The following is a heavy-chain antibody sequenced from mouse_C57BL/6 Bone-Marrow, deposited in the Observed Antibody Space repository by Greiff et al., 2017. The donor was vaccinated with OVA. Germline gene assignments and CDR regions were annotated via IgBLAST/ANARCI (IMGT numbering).Heavy chain of an antibody. CDR2: IYPRSGNT. D-gene: IGHD1-1*01. J-gene: IGHJ4*01. CDR3: ARWSTTVVARGAMDY. Sequence: VQLQQSGAELARPGASVKLSCKASGYTFTSSGISWVKQRTGPGLEWIGGIYPRSGNTYYNEKFKGKATLTADKSSSTAYMELRSLTSEDSAVYFCARWSTTVVARGAMDYWGQGTSVTVSS. V-gene: IGHV1-81*01. CDR1: GYTFTSSG.